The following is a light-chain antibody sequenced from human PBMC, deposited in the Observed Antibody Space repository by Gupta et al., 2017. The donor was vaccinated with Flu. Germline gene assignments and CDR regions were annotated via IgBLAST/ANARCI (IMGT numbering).Light chain of an antibody. Sequence: QSLLTQPPSTSGTPGQRVTISCSGSRSSIGTNDVNWYQQLPGTAPKLLLYGNNQRPSGVPDRFSGSKSGTSASLDISGLQSEDEADYFCATWHDTLNGPVFGGGTRLTVL. CDR2: GNN. V-gene: IGLV1-44*01. CDR1: RSSIGTND. CDR3: ATWHDTLNGPV. J-gene: IGLJ3*02.